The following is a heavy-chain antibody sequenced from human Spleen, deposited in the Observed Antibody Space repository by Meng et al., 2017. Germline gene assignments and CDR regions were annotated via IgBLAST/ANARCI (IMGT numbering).Heavy chain of an antibody. J-gene: IGHJ1*01. CDR2: IDPKSDST. V-gene: IGHV1-2*06. CDR1: GYTFAAYW. Sequence: QVQLMQSGPEVKKPGASVKVSCKASGYTFAAYWIQWVRQAPGQGLEWMGRIDPKSDSTHYAQKFQGRVTMTRDTSISTAYMELSSLRSEDAAVYYCARVASTWSSEFFQHWGQGTLVTVSS. D-gene: IGHD6-13*01. CDR3: ARVASTWSSEFFQH.